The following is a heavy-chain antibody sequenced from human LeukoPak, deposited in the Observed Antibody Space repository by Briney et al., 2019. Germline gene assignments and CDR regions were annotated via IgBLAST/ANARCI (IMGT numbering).Heavy chain of an antibody. V-gene: IGHV3-23*01. J-gene: IGHJ4*02. CDR3: AKATMVVTQGFDY. Sequence: GRSLRLSCAASGFTFSSYGMHWVRQAPGKGLEWVSAISGSGGSTYYADSVKGRFTISRDNSKNTLYLQMNSLRAEDTAVYYCAKATMVVTQGFDYWGQGTLVTVSS. CDR2: ISGSGGST. CDR1: GFTFSSYG. D-gene: IGHD4-23*01.